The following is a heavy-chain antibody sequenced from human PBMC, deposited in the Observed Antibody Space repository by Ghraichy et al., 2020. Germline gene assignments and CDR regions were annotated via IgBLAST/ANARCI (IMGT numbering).Heavy chain of an antibody. J-gene: IGHJ4*02. CDR3: ARSYSSGHFDY. CDR1: GGTFSSYT. CDR2: IIPILGIA. D-gene: IGHD6-19*01. V-gene: IGHV1-69*02. Sequence: SVKVSCKASGGTFSSYTISWVRQAPGQGLEWMGRIIPILGIANYAQKFQGRVTITADKSTSTAYMELSSLRSEDTAVYYCARSYSSGHFDYWGQGTLVTVSS.